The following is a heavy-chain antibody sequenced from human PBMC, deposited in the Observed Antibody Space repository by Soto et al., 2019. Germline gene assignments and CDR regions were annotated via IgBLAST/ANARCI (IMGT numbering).Heavy chain of an antibody. CDR1: GGSFSGYY. CDR2: INHSGST. V-gene: IGHV4-34*01. CDR3: ARALDVWGSYRYIDY. Sequence: QVQLQQWGAGLLKPSETLSLTCAVYGGSFSGYYWSWIRQPPGKGLEWIGEINHSGSTNYNPSLKSRVTISVDTSKNQFSLKLSSVTAADTAVYYCARALDVWGSYRYIDYWGQGTLVTVSS. D-gene: IGHD3-16*02. J-gene: IGHJ4*02.